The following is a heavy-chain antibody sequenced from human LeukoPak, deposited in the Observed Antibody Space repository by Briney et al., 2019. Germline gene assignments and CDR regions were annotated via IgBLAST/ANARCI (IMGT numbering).Heavy chain of an antibody. V-gene: IGHV4-39*01. CDR3: ARVGGRLYFDY. D-gene: IGHD1-26*01. CDR1: GGSVSSGSYY. Sequence: SETLSLTCTVSGGSVSSGSYYWSWIRQPPGEGLQWIGSIYYSGNTYYNSSLKSRVTISVDTSTSQFSLKLSSVTAADTAVYYCARVGGRLYFDYWGQGTLVTVSS. J-gene: IGHJ4*02. CDR2: IYYSGNT.